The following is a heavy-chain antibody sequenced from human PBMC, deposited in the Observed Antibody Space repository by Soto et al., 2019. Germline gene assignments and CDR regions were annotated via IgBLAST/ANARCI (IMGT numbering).Heavy chain of an antibody. V-gene: IGHV3-23*01. Sequence: GGSLRLSCAASGFTFSSYAMSWVRQAPGKGLEWVSAISGSGGSTYYADSVKGRFTISRDNSKNTLYLQMNSLRAEDVVVYYWASRSLYSGSYYYFDYWGQGTLVTVSS. CDR3: ASRSLYSGSYYYFDY. CDR2: ISGSGGST. CDR1: GFTFSSYA. D-gene: IGHD1-26*01. J-gene: IGHJ4*02.